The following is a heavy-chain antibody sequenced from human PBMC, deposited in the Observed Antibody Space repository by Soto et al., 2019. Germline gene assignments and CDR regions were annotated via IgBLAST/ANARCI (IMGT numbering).Heavy chain of an antibody. CDR2: INAGNGNT. CDR3: ARSAVSPFGGLIGPFDY. Sequence: QGQLVQSGAEEKKPGASVKVSCKASGYTFTGYAMHWVRQDPGQRLEWMGWINAGNGNTKYSQKFQGRVTITRDTSASTAYMELSSLRSEDTSVYYCARSAVSPFGGLIGPFDYWGQGNLVTVSS. D-gene: IGHD3-16*02. J-gene: IGHJ4*02. V-gene: IGHV1-3*05. CDR1: GYTFTGYA.